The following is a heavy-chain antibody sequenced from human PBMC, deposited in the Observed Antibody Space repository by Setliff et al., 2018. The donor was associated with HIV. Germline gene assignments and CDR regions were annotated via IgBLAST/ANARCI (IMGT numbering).Heavy chain of an antibody. Sequence: GASVKVSCKASGYTFTKYDINWVRQATGQGLEWMGWMNPNSGNAEYAQRFQGRVTLTRNTSTSTAYMELSSLRSEDTAVYYCARGATITYYFDYWGQGTLVTVSS. CDR2: MNPNSGNA. CDR1: GYTFTKYD. CDR3: ARGATITYYFDY. D-gene: IGHD5-12*01. V-gene: IGHV1-8*03. J-gene: IGHJ4*02.